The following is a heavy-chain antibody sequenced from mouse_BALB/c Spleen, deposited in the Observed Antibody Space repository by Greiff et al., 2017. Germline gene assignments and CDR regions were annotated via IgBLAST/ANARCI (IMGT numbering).Heavy chain of an antibody. D-gene: IGHD2-4*01. Sequence: QVQLKQSGAELMKPGASVKISCKATGYTFSSYWIEWVKQRPGHGLEWIGEILPGSGSTNYNEKFKGKATFTADTSSNTAYMQLSSLTSEDSAVYYCALMITWFAYWGQGTLVTVSA. CDR1: GYTFSSYW. CDR2: ILPGSGST. V-gene: IGHV1-9*01. CDR3: ALMITWFAY. J-gene: IGHJ3*01.